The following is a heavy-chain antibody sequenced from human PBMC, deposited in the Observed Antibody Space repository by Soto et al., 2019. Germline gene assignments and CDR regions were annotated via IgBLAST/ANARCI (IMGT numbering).Heavy chain of an antibody. CDR2: FDPEDGEI. CDR3: ATVVGTRLFDF. D-gene: IGHD1-1*01. Sequence: ASVKVSCKVPGYTLTELSMHWVRQAPGKGLEWMGGFDPEDGEIIPAQKFQGRVTMTEDTSTDTAYMELRSLRSDDTAVYYCATVVGTRLFDFWGQGTLVTVSS. J-gene: IGHJ4*02. CDR1: GYTLTELS. V-gene: IGHV1-24*01.